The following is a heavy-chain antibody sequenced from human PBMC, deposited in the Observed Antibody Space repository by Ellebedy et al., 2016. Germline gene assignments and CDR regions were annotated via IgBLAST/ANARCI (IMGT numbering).Heavy chain of an antibody. CDR2: ISDDGSNK. CDR1: GFNFSHYD. CDR3: ARVRSSGFYSNYDLDV. Sequence: GESLKISXAASGFNFSHYDIHWVRQAPGKGLEWVAVISDDGSNKNYRESVKGRFTISRDNSKNRVYLQMNSLRVEDTAVYYCARVRSSGFYSNYDLDVWGQGTTVTVSS. V-gene: IGHV3-30*03. D-gene: IGHD3-22*01. J-gene: IGHJ6*02.